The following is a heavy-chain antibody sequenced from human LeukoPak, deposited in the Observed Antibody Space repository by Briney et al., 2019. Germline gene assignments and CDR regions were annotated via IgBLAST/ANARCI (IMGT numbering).Heavy chain of an antibody. Sequence: GASVKVSCKASGYTFTSYHMHWVRQAPGQGLEWMGIINPSGGSTSYAQKFQGRVTMTRDTSTSTVYTELSSLRSEDTAVYYCARDLITGYGIGYWGQGTLVTVSS. V-gene: IGHV1-46*01. CDR2: INPSGGST. J-gene: IGHJ4*02. D-gene: IGHD3-9*01. CDR1: GYTFTSYH. CDR3: ARDLITGYGIGY.